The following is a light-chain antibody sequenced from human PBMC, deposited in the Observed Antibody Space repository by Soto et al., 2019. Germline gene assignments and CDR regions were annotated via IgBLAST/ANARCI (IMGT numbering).Light chain of an antibody. J-gene: IGKJ3*01. CDR1: QSVANY. CDR2: DAS. Sequence: EIVLTQSPATLSLSPGERATLSCRASQSVANYLAWYRQKPGQPPRLLIYDASTRATGIPARFSGSGSGTDFTLTSSRLDPEDFAVYFCQQSSKSPLTFGAGTKVDIK. CDR3: QQSSKSPLT. V-gene: IGKV3-11*01.